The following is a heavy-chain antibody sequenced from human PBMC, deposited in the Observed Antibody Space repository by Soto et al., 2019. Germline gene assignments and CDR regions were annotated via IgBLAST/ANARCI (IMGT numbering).Heavy chain of an antibody. J-gene: IGHJ4*02. CDR1: GFTFSAYT. CDR2: ISSSSSYI. CDR3: ARDRYSGFDSPFLIDS. Sequence: EVQLVESGGGLVKPEESLRLSCAASGFTFSAYTMIWVRQTPGKGLEWVSCISSSSSYIYYADSVKGRFTISRDNAENSLYLQMNSLRGEDTAVYYCARDRYSGFDSPFLIDSWGQGALVTVSS. V-gene: IGHV3-21*01. D-gene: IGHD5-12*01.